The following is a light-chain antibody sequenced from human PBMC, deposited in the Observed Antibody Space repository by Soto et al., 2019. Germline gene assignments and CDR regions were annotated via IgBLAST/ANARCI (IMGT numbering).Light chain of an antibody. J-gene: IGKJ5*01. CDR1: QSISTY. CDR3: QQNYSIPIT. V-gene: IGKV1-39*01. CDR2: GAS. Sequence: QMTPSPSSLSASVGGRGPITCPASQSISTYLNWYHQKPGKAPDLLIYGASSLQSGVTSRFTGSGSGTDFTLTITDLQPEDFATYYCQQNYSIPITFGQGTRLEIK.